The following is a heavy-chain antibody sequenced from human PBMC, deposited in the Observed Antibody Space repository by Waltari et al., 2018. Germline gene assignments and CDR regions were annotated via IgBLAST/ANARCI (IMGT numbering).Heavy chain of an antibody. CDR1: GGTFSSYA. D-gene: IGHD2-15*01. Sequence: QVQLVQSGAEVKKPGSSVKVSCKASGGTFSSYAISWVRQAPGQGLEWLGGIIPICGTANYAQKFQGRVTITADESTSTAYMELSSLRSEDTAGYYCARVDCSGGSCYRYYFDYWGQGTLVTVSS. J-gene: IGHJ4*02. CDR3: ARVDCSGGSCYRYYFDY. V-gene: IGHV1-69*01. CDR2: IIPICGTA.